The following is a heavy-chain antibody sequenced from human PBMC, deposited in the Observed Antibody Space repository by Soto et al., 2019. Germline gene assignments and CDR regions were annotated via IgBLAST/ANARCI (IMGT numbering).Heavy chain of an antibody. CDR2: IYNSGAT. CDR3: ARQQYCGSSTCYDSLYYQYMDV. D-gene: IGHD2-2*01. CDR1: GDSIRSAHYF. V-gene: IGHV4-39*01. J-gene: IGHJ6*03. Sequence: QLRLQESGPGLVKPSETLSLTCSVFGDSIRSAHYFWGWVRQPPGKGLEWIGSIYNSGATFYDPYLQSRVTLSVDTTNNQFPLRLSSVTAADTAVYFCARQQYCGSSTCYDSLYYQYMDVWGKGTRVTVSS.